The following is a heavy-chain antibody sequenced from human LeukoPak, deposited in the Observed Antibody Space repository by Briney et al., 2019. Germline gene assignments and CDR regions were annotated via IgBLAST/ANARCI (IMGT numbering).Heavy chain of an antibody. CDR2: SNSDGTYT. CDR1: GYTFSSYW. D-gene: IGHD3-22*01. Sequence: PGGSLRLSCAASGYTFSSYWMHWVRQAPGKGLVWVSHSNSDGTYTTYADSVRGRFTISRDNANNTLYLQMNSLRVEDTAVYYCSRFSSGYYSDYWGQGTLVTVSS. J-gene: IGHJ4*02. V-gene: IGHV3-74*01. CDR3: SRFSSGYYSDY.